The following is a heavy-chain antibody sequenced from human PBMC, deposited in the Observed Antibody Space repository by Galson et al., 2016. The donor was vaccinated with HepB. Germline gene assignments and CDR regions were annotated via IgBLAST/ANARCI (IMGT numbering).Heavy chain of an antibody. CDR1: GDSVSSNSVA. V-gene: IGHV6-1*01. Sequence: CAISGDSVSSNSVAWNWIRQSPSRGLEWLGRTYYRSKWYNDYAVSVKSRITINPDTTKNQFSLQLNSVTPEDTAVYYCARDWELLRGADAFDIWGQGTMVTVSS. J-gene: IGHJ3*02. D-gene: IGHD1-26*01. CDR2: TYYRSKWYN. CDR3: ARDWELLRGADAFDI.